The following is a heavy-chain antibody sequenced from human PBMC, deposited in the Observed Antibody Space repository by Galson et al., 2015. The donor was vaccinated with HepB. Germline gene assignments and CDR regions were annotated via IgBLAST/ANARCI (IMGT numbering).Heavy chain of an antibody. CDR1: GFTFDDYA. J-gene: IGHJ4*02. CDR2: ISWDGGST. CDR3: AKDAKATRRITMVRGVLDY. V-gene: IGHV3-43D*03. Sequence: SLRLSCAASGFTFDDYAMHWVRQAPGKGLEWVSLISWDGGSTYYADSVKGRFTISRDNSKNSLYLQMNSLRAEDTALYYCAKDAKATRRITMVRGVLDYWGQGTLVTVSS. D-gene: IGHD3-10*01.